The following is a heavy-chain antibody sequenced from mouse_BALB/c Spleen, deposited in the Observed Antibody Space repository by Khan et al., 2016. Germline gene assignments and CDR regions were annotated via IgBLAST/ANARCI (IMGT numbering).Heavy chain of an antibody. CDR1: GFTFSDYY. CDR3: ARDLNWYFDV. J-gene: IGHJ1*01. V-gene: IGHV5-4*02. Sequence: EVELVESGGGLVKPGGSLKLSCAASGFTFSDYYMYWVRQTPEKRLEWVATISDGGSYTYYPDSVKGRFIISSDTAKNNLYLQMSSLKSEDTAMYYCARDLNWYFDVWGAGTTVTVSS. CDR2: ISDGGSYT.